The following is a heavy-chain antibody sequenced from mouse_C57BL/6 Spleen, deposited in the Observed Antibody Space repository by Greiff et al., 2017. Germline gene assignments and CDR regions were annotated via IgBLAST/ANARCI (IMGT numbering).Heavy chain of an antibody. CDR3: ARGYYGGSAGWYFDV. J-gene: IGHJ1*03. CDR1: GYTFTSYW. V-gene: IGHV1-53*01. Sequence: QVQLQQPGTELVKPGASVKLSCKASGYTFTSYWMHWVKQRPGQGLEWIGNINPSNGGTNYNEKFKSKATLTVDKSSSTAYMLHSSLTSEDSAVYYCARGYYGGSAGWYFDVWGTGTTVTVSS. CDR2: INPSNGGT. D-gene: IGHD1-1*02.